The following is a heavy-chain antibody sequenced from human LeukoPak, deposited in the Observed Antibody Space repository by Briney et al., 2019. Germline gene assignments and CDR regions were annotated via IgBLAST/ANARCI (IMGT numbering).Heavy chain of an antibody. J-gene: IGHJ4*02. CDR3: ARGDYYGSGKTHFDY. Sequence: PSQTLSLTCTVSGGSITSGDYYWSWLRQPPGKGLEWIGNIYDSGSTYYNPSLKSRVTISVDTSKNQFSLKLNSVTAADTAVYYCARGDYYGSGKTHFDYWGQGTLVTVSS. CDR2: IYDSGST. V-gene: IGHV4-30-4*01. CDR1: GGSITSGDYY. D-gene: IGHD3-10*01.